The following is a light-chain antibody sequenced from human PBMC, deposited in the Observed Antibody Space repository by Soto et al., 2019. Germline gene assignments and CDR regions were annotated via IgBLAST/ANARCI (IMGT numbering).Light chain of an antibody. CDR1: QSVSSY. CDR3: QQRSNWPGT. J-gene: IGKJ3*01. V-gene: IGKV3-11*01. Sequence: EIVLTQSPPTLSSSPGETATIXCRASQSVSSYLAWYQQKPGQAPRLLIYDASNRATGIPARFSGSGSGTDFTLTISSLEPEDFAVYYCQQRSNWPGTFGPGTKVDI. CDR2: DAS.